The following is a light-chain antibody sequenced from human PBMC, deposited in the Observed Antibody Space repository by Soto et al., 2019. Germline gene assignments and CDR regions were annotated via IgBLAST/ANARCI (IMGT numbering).Light chain of an antibody. CDR3: RQYDRSPWT. CDR2: GAS. CDR1: QSVNSSY. Sequence: EIVLTQSPGTLSLYPGEKATLSCRASQSVNSSYLAGYQQKPGQAPMLLIYGASSSATGIPDRFSGSGSGTAFTLTIGRLEPEDFSVYDCRQYDRSPWTFGQGTKVELK. V-gene: IGKV3-20*01. J-gene: IGKJ1*01.